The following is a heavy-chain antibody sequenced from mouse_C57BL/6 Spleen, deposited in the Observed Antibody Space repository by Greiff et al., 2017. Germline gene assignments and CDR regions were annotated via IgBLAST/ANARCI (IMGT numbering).Heavy chain of an antibody. D-gene: IGHD1-1*01. J-gene: IGHJ2*01. CDR3: TSSSITTVVAFDY. V-gene: IGHV1-5*01. Sequence: EVQLQQSGTVLARPGASVKMSCKTSGYTFTSYWMHWVKQRPGQGLEWIGAIYPGNSDTSYNQKFKGKAKLTAVTSASTAYMELSSLTNEDSAVYYCTSSSITTVVAFDYWGQGTTLTVCS. CDR1: GYTFTSYW. CDR2: IYPGNSDT.